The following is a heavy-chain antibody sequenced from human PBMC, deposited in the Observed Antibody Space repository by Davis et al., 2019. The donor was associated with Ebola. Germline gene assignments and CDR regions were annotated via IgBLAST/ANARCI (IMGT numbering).Heavy chain of an antibody. CDR3: ARWGTVTTGWFDP. J-gene: IGHJ5*02. CDR1: GGSISSSNW. V-gene: IGHV4-4*02. CDR2: IYHSGST. Sequence: SETLSLTCAVSGGSISSSNWWRWVRQPPGKGLEWIGEIYHSGSTNYNPSLKSRVTISVDTSKNQFSLKLSSVTAADTAVYYCARWGTVTTGWFDPWGQGTLVTVSS. D-gene: IGHD4-11*01.